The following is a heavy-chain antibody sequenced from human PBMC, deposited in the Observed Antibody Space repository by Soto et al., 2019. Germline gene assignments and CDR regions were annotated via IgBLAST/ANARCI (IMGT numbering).Heavy chain of an antibody. J-gene: IGHJ5*02. CDR1: GFTFSSYG. D-gene: IGHD2-15*01. Sequence: QVQLVESGGGVVQPGRSLRLSCAASGFTFSSYGMHWVRQAPGKGLEWVAVISYDGSNKYYADSVKGRFTISRDNSKNTLYLQMNSLRAEDTAVYYCAKDRGYCSGGSCLHWFDPWGQGTLVTVSS. V-gene: IGHV3-30*18. CDR2: ISYDGSNK. CDR3: AKDRGYCSGGSCLHWFDP.